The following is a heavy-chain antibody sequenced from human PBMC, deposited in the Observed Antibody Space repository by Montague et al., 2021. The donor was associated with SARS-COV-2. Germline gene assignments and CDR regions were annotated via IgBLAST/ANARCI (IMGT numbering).Heavy chain of an antibody. CDR2: IYTRGGT. Sequence: TLSLTCTVSGGSIRSGSYNWSWIRQSAGKGLEWIGRIYTRGGTYYNPSLKSRVTISIDTSKNQLPLKLSSVTAADAAMYHCARSGEGGTSWPFDYWGQGTLVTVSS. J-gene: IGHJ4*02. CDR1: GGSIRSGSYN. V-gene: IGHV4-61*02. CDR3: ARSGEGGTSWPFDY. D-gene: IGHD6-13*01.